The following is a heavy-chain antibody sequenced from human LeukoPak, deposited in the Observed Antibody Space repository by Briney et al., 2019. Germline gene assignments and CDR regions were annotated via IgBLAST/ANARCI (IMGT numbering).Heavy chain of an antibody. J-gene: IGHJ4*02. D-gene: IGHD1-14*01. CDR1: GYSISRGYY. V-gene: IGHV4-38-2*01. CDR3: ARVPHDDNPLRLYYLDY. CDR2: IYHSGNT. Sequence: SETLSLTCAVSGYSISRGYYWGWIGQPPGKGLEWIGSIYHSGNTYYNPSLKSRVTISLHSSKNQFSLKLNSVTAADTAVYYCARVPHDDNPLRLYYLDYWGQGTLVTVSS.